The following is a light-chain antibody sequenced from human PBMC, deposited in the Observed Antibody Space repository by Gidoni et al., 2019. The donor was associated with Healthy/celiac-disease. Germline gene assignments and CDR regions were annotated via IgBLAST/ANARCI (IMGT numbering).Light chain of an antibody. CDR1: QSVSSS. Sequence: EIVLTQSPATLSLSPGERATLSCRASQSVSSSLAWYQQKPGQAPRLLIYDASNRATGIPARFSGSGSGTDFTLTISSLEPEDFAVYYCQQRSNWPPWTFXXXTKVEIK. CDR3: QQRSNWPPWT. CDR2: DAS. J-gene: IGKJ1*01. V-gene: IGKV3-11*01.